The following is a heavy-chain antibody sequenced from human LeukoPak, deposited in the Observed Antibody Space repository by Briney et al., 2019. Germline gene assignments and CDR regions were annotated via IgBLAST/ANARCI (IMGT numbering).Heavy chain of an antibody. Sequence: SETLSLTCAVYGGSFSGYYWSWIRQPPGKGLEWIGEINHSGSTNYNPSLKSRVTISVDTSKNQFSLKLSSVTAADTAVYYCARHHPIYSSSWPDAFDIWGQGTMVTVSS. CDR3: ARHHPIYSSSWPDAFDI. CDR2: INHSGST. CDR1: GGSFSGYY. J-gene: IGHJ3*02. D-gene: IGHD6-13*01. V-gene: IGHV4-34*01.